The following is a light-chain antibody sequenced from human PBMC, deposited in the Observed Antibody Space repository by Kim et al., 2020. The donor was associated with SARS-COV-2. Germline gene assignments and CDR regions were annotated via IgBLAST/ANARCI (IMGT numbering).Light chain of an antibody. CDR2: GAS. CDR1: QSVNNNQ. J-gene: IGKJ1*01. CDR3: QQYSSLPQT. Sequence: EIVLTQSPGTLSLSPGESATLSCRASQSVNNNQLAWFQQKPGQPPRLLIYGASTRATGIPDRFSGSWSGTDFTFTISRLEPEDFVVYYCQQYSSLPQTYGPGTKVDIK. V-gene: IGKV3-20*01.